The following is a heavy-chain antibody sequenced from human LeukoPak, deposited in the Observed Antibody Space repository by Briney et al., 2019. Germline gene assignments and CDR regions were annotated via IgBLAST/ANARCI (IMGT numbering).Heavy chain of an antibody. D-gene: IGHD6-25*01. CDR2: VRYDGSNK. Sequence: GGSLRLSCAASGFTFISYGMHWVRQAPGKGLEWVAFVRYDGSNKYYADSVKGRFTISRDNSKNTLYLQMNSLRVEDTAVYYCVKDHSSGLLGWGQGTLVTVSS. J-gene: IGHJ4*02. V-gene: IGHV3-30*02. CDR1: GFTFISYG. CDR3: VKDHSSGLLG.